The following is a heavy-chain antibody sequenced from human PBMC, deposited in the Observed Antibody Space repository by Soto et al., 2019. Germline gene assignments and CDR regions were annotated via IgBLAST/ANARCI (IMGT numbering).Heavy chain of an antibody. J-gene: IGHJ5*02. CDR3: ARGRSWPRGDWFDP. CDR2: TYYRSKWYN. Sequence: SQTLSLTCAISGDSLSSNSAAWNWSRQSPSRGLEWLGRTYYRSKWYNDYAVSVRSRITINPDTSKNQFSLQLNSVTPEDTAVYYCARGRSWPRGDWFDPWGQGTLVTVS. CDR1: GDSLSSNSAA. V-gene: IGHV6-1*01. D-gene: IGHD6-13*01.